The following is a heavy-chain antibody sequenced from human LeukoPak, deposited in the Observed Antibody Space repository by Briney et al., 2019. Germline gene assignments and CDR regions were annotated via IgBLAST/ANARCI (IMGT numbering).Heavy chain of an antibody. D-gene: IGHD2-2*01. CDR1: GGSFSGYY. CDR2: INHSGST. Sequence: SETLSLTCAVYGGSFSGYYWSWIRQPPGKGLEWIGEINHSGSTNYNPSLKSRVTISVDTSKNQFSLKLSSVTAADTAVYYCAXLIVVVPAAMSNYYYYGMDVWGQGTTVTVSS. CDR3: AXLIVVVPAAMSNYYYYGMDV. J-gene: IGHJ6*02. V-gene: IGHV4-34*01.